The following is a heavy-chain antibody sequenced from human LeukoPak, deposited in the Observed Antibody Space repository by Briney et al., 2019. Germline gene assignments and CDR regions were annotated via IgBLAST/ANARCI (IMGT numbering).Heavy chain of an antibody. J-gene: IGHJ4*02. CDR3: ARRGYCSGGSCYKGYYFDY. CDR1: GYSFTSYW. CDR2: IYPGDSDT. V-gene: IGHV5-51*01. D-gene: IGHD2-15*01. Sequence: GESLKISCKGSGYSFTSYWIGWVRQMPGKGLEWMGIIYPGDSDTRYSPSFQGQVTISADKPISTAYLQWSSLKASDTAMYYCARRGYCSGGSCYKGYYFDYWGQGTLVTVSS.